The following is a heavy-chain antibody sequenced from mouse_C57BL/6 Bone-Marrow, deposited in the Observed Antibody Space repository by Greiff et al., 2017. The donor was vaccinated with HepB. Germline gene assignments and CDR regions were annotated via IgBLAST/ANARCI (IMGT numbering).Heavy chain of an antibody. D-gene: IGHD2-4*01. V-gene: IGHV14-2*01. CDR2: IDPEDGET. CDR1: GFNIKDYY. J-gene: IGHJ2*01. CDR3: ASDIYYDYDGYYFDY. Sequence: VQLQQSGAELVKPGASVKLSCTASGFNIKDYYMHWVKQRTEQGLEWIGRIDPEDGETKYAPNFQGKATITADTSSNTAYLKLSSLTSEDTAVYYCASDIYYDYDGYYFDYWGQGTTLTVSS.